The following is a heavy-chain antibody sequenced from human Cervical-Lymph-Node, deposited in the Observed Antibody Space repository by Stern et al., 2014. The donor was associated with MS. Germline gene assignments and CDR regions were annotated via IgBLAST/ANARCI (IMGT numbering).Heavy chain of an antibody. J-gene: IGHJ4*02. CDR1: GFNFRTYW. CDR2: INGDGTVS. D-gene: IGHD1-1*01. V-gene: IGHV3-74*02. CDR3: ASAYRAS. Sequence: QLVQSGGGIVQPGGSLMISCVASGFNFRTYWMHWVRQGPGKGLEWVSRINGDGTVSTYADSVRGRFTISRNNANNTMSLQLNNLRVEDTAIYYCASAYRASWGQGTLVTVST.